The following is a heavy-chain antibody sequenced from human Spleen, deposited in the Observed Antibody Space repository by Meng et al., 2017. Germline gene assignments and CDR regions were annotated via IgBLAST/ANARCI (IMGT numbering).Heavy chain of an antibody. V-gene: IGHV3-15*01. CDR3: SGHVDY. Sequence: EVQLVEAGGGFVKPGGSLRLSCAASGFTFSNAWMTWVRQAPGKGLEWIGRIKSNVDGGTVDYAAAVKGRFFISRDDSENTFYLRMNSLKTEDTAVYYCSGHVDYWGHGTLVTVSS. CDR2: IKSNVDGGTV. J-gene: IGHJ4*01. CDR1: GFTFSNAW.